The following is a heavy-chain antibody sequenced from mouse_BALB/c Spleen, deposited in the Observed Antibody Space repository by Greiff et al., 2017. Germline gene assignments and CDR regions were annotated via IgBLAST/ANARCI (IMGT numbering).Heavy chain of an antibody. V-gene: IGHV2-2*02. Sequence: QVQLKESGPGLVQPSQSLSITCTVSGFSLTSYGVHWVRQSPGKGLEWLGVIWSGGSTDYNAAFISRLSISKDNSKSQVFFKMNSLQANDTAIYYCARKGDYRYLMFAYWGQGTLVTVSA. D-gene: IGHD2-14*01. CDR3: ARKGDYRYLMFAY. CDR1: GFSLTSYG. J-gene: IGHJ3*01. CDR2: IWSGGST.